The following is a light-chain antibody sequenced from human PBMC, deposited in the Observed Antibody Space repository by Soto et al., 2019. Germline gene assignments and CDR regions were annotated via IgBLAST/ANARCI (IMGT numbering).Light chain of an antibody. CDR1: QSININ. CDR3: QQYGRSPTT. V-gene: IGKV3-15*01. J-gene: IGKJ1*01. Sequence: EIGMTHSPATLSVSPWERATLSCRASQSININLAWYQQKPGQAPRLLIYGASTRATGLPARFSGSGSGTDFTLTISRLEPEDFAVYYCQQYGRSPTTFGQGTKVDIK. CDR2: GAS.